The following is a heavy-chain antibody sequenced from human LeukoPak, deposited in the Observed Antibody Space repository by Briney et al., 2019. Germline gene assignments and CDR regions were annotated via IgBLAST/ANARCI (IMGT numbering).Heavy chain of an antibody. CDR3: ARASSHDYGDYRAAFDI. CDR1: GGSISSGGYY. Sequence: SETLSLTCTVSGGSISSGGYYWSWIRQHPGKGLEWIGYIYYSGSTYYNPSLKSRVTISVGTSKNQFSLKLSSVTAADTAVYYCARASSHDYGDYRAAFDIWGQGTMVTVSS. V-gene: IGHV4-31*03. CDR2: IYYSGST. J-gene: IGHJ3*02. D-gene: IGHD4-17*01.